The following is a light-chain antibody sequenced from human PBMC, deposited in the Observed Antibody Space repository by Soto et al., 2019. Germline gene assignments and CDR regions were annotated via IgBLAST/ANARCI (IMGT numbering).Light chain of an antibody. CDR3: QPNYRTPLN. V-gene: IGKV1-39*01. J-gene: IGKJ4*01. Sequence: DIQMTQSPSSLSASVGDRVTVTCRASQSIQGYLNWYQQKPGEAPKLLIYAASSFHSGVPSTFSGSGSGTDFTLTISSLHPEDWATSACQPNYRTPLNFGGATKVESK. CDR1: QSIQGY. CDR2: AAS.